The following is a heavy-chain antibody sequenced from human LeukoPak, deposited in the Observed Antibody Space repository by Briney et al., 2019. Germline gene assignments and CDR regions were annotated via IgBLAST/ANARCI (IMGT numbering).Heavy chain of an antibody. J-gene: IGHJ4*02. V-gene: IGHV3-7*03. Sequence: GGSLRLSCAASGFTFSSYWMSWVGQAPGKGLEWVANIRQDGSENYYVDSVKGRFTFSRDNAKNSLYLQMNSLRAEDTAVYYCARIDCSSASCYTWSFDYWGQGTLVTVSS. CDR2: IRQDGSEN. D-gene: IGHD2-2*02. CDR3: ARIDCSSASCYTWSFDY. CDR1: GFTFSSYW.